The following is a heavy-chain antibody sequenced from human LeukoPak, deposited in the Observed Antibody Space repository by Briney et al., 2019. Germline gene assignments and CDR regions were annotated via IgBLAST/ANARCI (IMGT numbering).Heavy chain of an antibody. Sequence: GGSLRLSCAASGFTFSSYAMSWVRQAPGKGLEWVSAISGSGDSTYSADSVKGRFTISRDNSKNTLYLQMNSLRAEDTALYYCAKGDWNYDPPGDYWGQGTLVTVSS. D-gene: IGHD1-7*01. CDR1: GFTFSSYA. V-gene: IGHV3-23*01. J-gene: IGHJ4*02. CDR2: ISGSGDST. CDR3: AKGDWNYDPPGDY.